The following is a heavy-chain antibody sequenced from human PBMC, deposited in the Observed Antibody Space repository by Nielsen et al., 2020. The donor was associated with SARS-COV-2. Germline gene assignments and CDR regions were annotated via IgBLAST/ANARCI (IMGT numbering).Heavy chain of an antibody. J-gene: IGHJ6*02. CDR2: MNPNSGNT. CDR1: GYTFTSYD. Sequence: ASVKVSCKASGYTFTSYDINWVRQATGQGLEWMGWMNPNSGNTGYAQKFQGRVTMTRNTSISTAYMELSRLRSDDTAVYYCAAVDTAMVTQGPYYYYGMDVWGQGTTVTVSS. V-gene: IGHV1-8*01. CDR3: AAVDTAMVTQGPYYYYGMDV. D-gene: IGHD5-18*01.